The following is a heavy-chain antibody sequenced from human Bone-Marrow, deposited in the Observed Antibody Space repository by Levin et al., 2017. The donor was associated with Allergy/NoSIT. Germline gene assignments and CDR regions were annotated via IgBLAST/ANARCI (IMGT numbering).Heavy chain of an antibody. CDR3: ARGWYYFDY. J-gene: IGHJ4*02. CDR1: GLTFNSYW. CDR2: INSDGSST. V-gene: IGHV3-74*01. Sequence: GESLKISCAASGLTFNSYWMHWVRQPPGKGLERVSRINSDGSSTDYADSVKGRFTVSRDNAKNTLYLQMNSLRAEDTAVYYCARGWYYFDYWGQGALVTVSS.